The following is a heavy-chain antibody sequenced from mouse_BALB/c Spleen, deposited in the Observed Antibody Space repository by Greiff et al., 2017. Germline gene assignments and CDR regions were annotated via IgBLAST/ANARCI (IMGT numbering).Heavy chain of an antibody. Sequence: EVKLQESGPGLVKPSQSLSLTCTVTGYSITSDYAWNWIRQFPGNKLEWMGYISYSGSTSYNPSLKSRISITRDTSKNQFFLQLNSVTTEDTATYYCARGYYAPFAYWGQGTLVTVSA. V-gene: IGHV3-2*02. CDR2: ISYSGST. CDR1: GYSITSDYA. J-gene: IGHJ3*01. D-gene: IGHD1-1*01. CDR3: ARGYYAPFAY.